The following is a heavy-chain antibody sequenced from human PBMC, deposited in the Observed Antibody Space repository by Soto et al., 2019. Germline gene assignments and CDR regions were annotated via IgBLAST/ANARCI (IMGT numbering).Heavy chain of an antibody. D-gene: IGHD2-21*01. CDR3: ARVVRRVLRVIDY. CDR1: GFTFNTHA. CDR2: ISFDAYNV. J-gene: IGHJ4*02. Sequence: QVQLVESEGGVVQPGRSLRLSCAASGFTFNTHALHWVRQAPGKGLEWVATISFDAYNVYYADSVKGRFTISRDESKNALYLQLTSLSVDATAVYYCARVVRRVLRVIDYWGRGTLVTVSS. V-gene: IGHV3-30-3*01.